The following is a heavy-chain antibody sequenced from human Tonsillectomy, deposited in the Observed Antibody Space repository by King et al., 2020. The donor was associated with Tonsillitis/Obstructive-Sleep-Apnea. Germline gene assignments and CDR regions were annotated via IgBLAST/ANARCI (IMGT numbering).Heavy chain of an antibody. D-gene: IGHD3-9*01. Sequence: VQLQQWGAGLLKPSENLSLTCAVYGGSFSAYYWSWIRQPPGKGLEWIGEMNHSGSTKYNPSLKSRVIISLDTSKNQFSLKLSSVTAADTAVYYCARGDLLTGYYASTDFDYWGQGTLVSVSS. V-gene: IGHV4-34*01. CDR1: GGSFSAYY. CDR3: ARGDLLTGYYASTDFDY. CDR2: MNHSGST. J-gene: IGHJ4*02.